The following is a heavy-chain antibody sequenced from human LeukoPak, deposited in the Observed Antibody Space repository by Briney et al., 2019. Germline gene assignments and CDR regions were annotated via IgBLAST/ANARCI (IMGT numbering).Heavy chain of an antibody. V-gene: IGHV3-48*04. Sequence: PGGSLRLSCAASGFTFSSYNMNWVRQAPGKGLEWVSYISTSSSTIYYADSVKGRFTISRDNAKNSLYLQMSSLSAEDTAVYYCARAAGGSGRSDYWGQGTLVTVS. CDR3: ARAAGGSGRSDY. CDR2: ISTSSSTI. CDR1: GFTFSSYN. D-gene: IGHD1-26*01. J-gene: IGHJ4*02.